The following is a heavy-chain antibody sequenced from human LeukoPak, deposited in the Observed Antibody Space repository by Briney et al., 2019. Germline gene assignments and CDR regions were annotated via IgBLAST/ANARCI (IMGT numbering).Heavy chain of an antibody. D-gene: IGHD3-10*01. CDR2: VNAGNGNT. CDR1: GYTFTSYA. Sequence: ASVKVSCKASGYTFTSYAMHWVRQAPGQRLEWMGWVNAGNGNTKYSQKFQGRVTITRDTSASTAYTELGSLRSEDTAVYYCAREPRAVLLWFGELSYYYGMDVWGQGTTVTVSS. CDR3: AREPRAVLLWFGELSYYYGMDV. J-gene: IGHJ6*02. V-gene: IGHV1-3*01.